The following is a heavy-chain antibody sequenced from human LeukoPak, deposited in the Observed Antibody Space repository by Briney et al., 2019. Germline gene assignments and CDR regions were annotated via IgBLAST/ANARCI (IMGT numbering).Heavy chain of an antibody. CDR2: IKQDGSEK. Sequence: GGSLRLSCAASGLTFRNYAMSWVRQAPGKGLEWVANIKQDGSEKYYVDSVKGRFTISRDNAKNSLFLQMNSLRVEDTAVYYCARGGGSYYEGAMCDYWGQGTLVTVSS. CDR1: GLTFRNYA. V-gene: IGHV3-7*03. D-gene: IGHD1-26*01. CDR3: ARGGGSYYEGAMCDY. J-gene: IGHJ4*02.